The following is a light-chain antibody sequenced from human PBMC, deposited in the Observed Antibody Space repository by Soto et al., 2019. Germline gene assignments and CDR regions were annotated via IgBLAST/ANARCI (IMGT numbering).Light chain of an antibody. CDR2: LAS. J-gene: IGKJ1*01. Sequence: EIVLTQSPGTLSLSPGERATLSCRASQSVSSSYLAWYQQKPGQAPRLLLYLASSRATGIPDRFSGSGSGTDFTLTISRLEPADFAVYYCQQYGSSPPWTFGQGTKVYIK. V-gene: IGKV3-20*01. CDR3: QQYGSSPPWT. CDR1: QSVSSSY.